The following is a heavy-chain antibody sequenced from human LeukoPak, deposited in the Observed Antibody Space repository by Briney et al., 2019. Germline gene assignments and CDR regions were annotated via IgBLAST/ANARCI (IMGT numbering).Heavy chain of an antibody. CDR1: GGSISSSSYY. V-gene: IGHV4-39*07. CDR3: AGGRQWLAFDY. D-gene: IGHD5-12*01. J-gene: IGHJ4*02. CDR2: IYYSGST. Sequence: PSETLSLTCTVSGGSISSSSYYWGWIRQPPGKGLEWIASIYYSGSTYYNPSLKSRVTISVDTSKNQFSLRLDSVTAADTAVYYCAGGRQWLAFDYWGQGTLGTVSS.